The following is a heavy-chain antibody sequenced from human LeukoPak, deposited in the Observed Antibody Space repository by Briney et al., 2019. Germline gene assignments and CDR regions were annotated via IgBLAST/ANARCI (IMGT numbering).Heavy chain of an antibody. D-gene: IGHD4-17*01. Sequence: PSETLSLTCTVSGGLISSYYWSWIRQPPGKGLEWIGYIYYSGSTNYNPSLKSRVTISVDTSKNQFSLKLSSVTAADTAVYYCATHDYGDPVDYWGQGTLVTVFS. CDR2: IYYSGST. V-gene: IGHV4-59*08. CDR3: ATHDYGDPVDY. CDR1: GGLISSYY. J-gene: IGHJ4*02.